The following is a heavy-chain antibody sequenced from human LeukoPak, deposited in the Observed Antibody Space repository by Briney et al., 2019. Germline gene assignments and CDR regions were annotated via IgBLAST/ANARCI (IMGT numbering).Heavy chain of an antibody. CDR3: ARGGWLQYLSYDY. D-gene: IGHD4-11*01. V-gene: IGHV4-59*01. CDR2: IYYSGSS. CDR1: GGSISGYY. Sequence: SETLSLTCTVSGGSISGYYWSWIRQSPGKGLEWIGYIYYSGSSSYNPSLKSRVTISVDTSKNQFSLRLNSVTAADTAVYYCARGGWLQYLSYDYWGQGTLVTVSS. J-gene: IGHJ4*02.